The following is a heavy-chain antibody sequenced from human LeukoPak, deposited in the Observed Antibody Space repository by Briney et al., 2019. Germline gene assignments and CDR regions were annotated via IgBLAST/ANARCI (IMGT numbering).Heavy chain of an antibody. CDR1: GFTFRSYA. J-gene: IGHJ4*02. CDR2: ISGSGGST. CDR3: AKGTHIVVVVAANDY. Sequence: GGSLRLSCAASGFTFRSYAMSWVRQAPGKGLEWVSAISGSGGSTYYADSVKGRFTISRDNSKNTLYLQMNSLRAEDTAVYYCAKGTHIVVVVAANDYWGQGTLATVSS. D-gene: IGHD2-15*01. V-gene: IGHV3-23*01.